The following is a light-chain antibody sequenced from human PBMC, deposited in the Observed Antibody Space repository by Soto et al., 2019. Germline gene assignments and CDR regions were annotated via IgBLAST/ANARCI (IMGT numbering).Light chain of an antibody. CDR3: CSFAGSNTLYV. CDR2: DVT. V-gene: IGLV2-11*01. Sequence: QSALTQPRSVSGSPGQSVTISCTGSSSEVGDYNYVSWYQQHPGKVPKLMIYDVTKRPSGVPDRFSGSKSGNTASLIISGLQAEDEADYYCCSFAGSNTLYVFGTGTKVTVL. J-gene: IGLJ1*01. CDR1: SSEVGDYNY.